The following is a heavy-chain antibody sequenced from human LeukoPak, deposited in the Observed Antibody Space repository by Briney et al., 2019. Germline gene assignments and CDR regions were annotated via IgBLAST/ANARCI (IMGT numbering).Heavy chain of an antibody. V-gene: IGHV3-30*18. CDR3: AKEGFGVGYFDY. CDR2: ISDDGGNK. J-gene: IGHJ4*02. Sequence: GGSLRLSCAASGFTFSSYGMHWVRQAPGKGLEWVAVISDDGGNKYYADSVKGRFTISRGNSKNTLDLQMNSVTTDDTAVYYCAKEGFGVGYFDYWGQGTLVTVSS. D-gene: IGHD1-26*01. CDR1: GFTFSSYG.